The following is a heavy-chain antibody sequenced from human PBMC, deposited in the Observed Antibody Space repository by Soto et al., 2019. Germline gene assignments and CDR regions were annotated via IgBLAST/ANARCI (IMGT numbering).Heavy chain of an antibody. CDR2: ISGSGGST. D-gene: IGHD6-13*01. J-gene: IGHJ4*02. CDR1: GFTFSSYA. CDR3: AKGDSSPPSDFDY. Sequence: EVQLLESGGGLVQPGGSLRLSCAASGFTFSSYAMSWVRQAPGKGLEWGSAISGSGGSTYYADCVKGRFTISRDNSKNTLYLQMNSLRAEDTAVYYCAKGDSSPPSDFDYWGQGTLVTVSS. V-gene: IGHV3-23*01.